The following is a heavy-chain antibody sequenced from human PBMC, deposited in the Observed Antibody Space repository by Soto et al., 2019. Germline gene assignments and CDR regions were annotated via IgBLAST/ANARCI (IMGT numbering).Heavy chain of an antibody. CDR1: VFTFSDYY. CDR3: ARAGGSDWSLDF. J-gene: IGHJ4*02. V-gene: IGHV3-11*01. D-gene: IGHD3-9*01. Sequence: QVYLVESGGGLVKPGGSLRLSCEASVFTFSDYYMTWIRQAPGKGLEWVAHIGSSGSTITHADSVKGRFTISRDNAKNSLDLQMNSLRDDDTAVYYGARAGGSDWSLDFWGQGTLVTVSS. CDR2: IGSSGSTI.